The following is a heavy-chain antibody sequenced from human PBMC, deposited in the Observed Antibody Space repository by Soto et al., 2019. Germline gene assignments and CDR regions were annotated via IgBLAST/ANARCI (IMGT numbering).Heavy chain of an antibody. V-gene: IGHV1-69*10. CDR1: GGTFSSYA. J-gene: IGHJ3*02. CDR3: ARITSAVAGPNAFDI. Sequence: ASVKVSCKASGGTFSSYAISWVRQAPGQGLEWMGGIIPILGIANYAQKFQGRVTITADKSTSTAYMELSSLRSEDTAVYYCARITSAVAGPNAFDIWGQGTMVTVSS. CDR2: IIPILGIA. D-gene: IGHD6-19*01.